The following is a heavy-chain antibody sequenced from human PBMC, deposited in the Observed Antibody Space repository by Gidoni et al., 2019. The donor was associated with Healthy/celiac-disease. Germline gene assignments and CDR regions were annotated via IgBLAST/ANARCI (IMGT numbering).Heavy chain of an antibody. CDR3: ARDYYGDSPGA. J-gene: IGHJ5*02. CDR1: GFTFSSYS. D-gene: IGHD4-17*01. CDR2: ISSSSSTI. Sequence: VSGFTFSSYSMNWVRQAPGKGLEWVSYISSSSSTIYYADSVKGRFTISRDNAKNSLYLQMNSLRAEDTAVYYCARDYYGDSPGAWGQGTLVTVSS. V-gene: IGHV3-48*01.